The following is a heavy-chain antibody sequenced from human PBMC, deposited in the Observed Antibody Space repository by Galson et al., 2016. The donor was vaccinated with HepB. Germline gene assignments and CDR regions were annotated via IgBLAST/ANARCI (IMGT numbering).Heavy chain of an antibody. CDR1: GYTFSSYG. CDR2: ISYDGNNK. J-gene: IGHJ4*02. V-gene: IGHV3-30*03. D-gene: IGHD2/OR15-2a*01. CDR3: ARNGFYCLDY. Sequence: SLRLSCAASGYTFSSYGMHWVRQAPGKGLEWVAFISYDGNNKYYPDSVKGRFTISRDNSKNTIYLQMNSLRADDPAVYYCARNGFYCLDYWGQGILVTVSS.